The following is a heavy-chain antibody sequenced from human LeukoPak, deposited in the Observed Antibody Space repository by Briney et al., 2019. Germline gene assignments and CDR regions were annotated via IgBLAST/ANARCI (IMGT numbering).Heavy chain of an antibody. CDR2: ISSSSSYI. V-gene: IGHV3-21*01. Sequence: PGGSLRLSCAASGFTFSSYSMNWVRQAPGKGLEWVSSISSSSSYIHYADSVKGRFTISRDNAKNSLYLQMNSLRAEDTAVYYCARGSNDYFDYWGQGTLVTVSS. CDR3: ARGSNDYFDY. CDR1: GFTFSSYS. D-gene: IGHD2-15*01. J-gene: IGHJ4*02.